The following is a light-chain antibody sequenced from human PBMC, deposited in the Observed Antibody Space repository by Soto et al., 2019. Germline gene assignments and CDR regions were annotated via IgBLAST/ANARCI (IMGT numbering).Light chain of an antibody. Sequence: QCVLTEGPRAIGHKGQRVTIACSESRSNIGSNYVYWYQQLPGTAPKLLIYRNNQRPSGVPDRFSGSKSGTSASLAISGLRSEDEADYYCAAWDDSLSGVVFGGGTKVTVL. CDR1: RSNIGSNY. CDR2: RNN. CDR3: AAWDDSLSGVV. V-gene: IGLV1-47*01. J-gene: IGLJ2*01.